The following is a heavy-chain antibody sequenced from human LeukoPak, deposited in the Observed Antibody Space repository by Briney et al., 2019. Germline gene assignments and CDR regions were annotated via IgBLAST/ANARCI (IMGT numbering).Heavy chain of an antibody. CDR2: TFYTGST. J-gene: IGHJ4*02. Sequence: SQTLPLTCTVSGDYISRGGHHGNWLRQPPGKGLEWFGYTFYTGSTYYNPSLKSRVTISVDTSKNQFSLKLSSVTAADTAVYYCARFKPPVIFAGPGYFDYWGQGTLVTVSS. V-gene: IGHV4-31*03. CDR1: GDYISRGGHH. CDR3: ARFKPPVIFAGPGYFDY. D-gene: IGHD3-10*01.